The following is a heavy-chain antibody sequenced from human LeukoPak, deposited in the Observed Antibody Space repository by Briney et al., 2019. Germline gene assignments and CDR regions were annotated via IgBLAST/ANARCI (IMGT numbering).Heavy chain of an antibody. CDR3: ARDLNNRNANWFDP. Sequence: GGSLRLSCAASGFTFSSYSMNWVRQAPGKGLEWVSSISSSSSYIYYADSVKGRFTISRDNAKNSPYLQMNSLRAEDTAVYYCARDLNNRNANWFDPWGQGTLVTVSS. V-gene: IGHV3-21*01. D-gene: IGHD1-1*01. CDR2: ISSSSSYI. CDR1: GFTFSSYS. J-gene: IGHJ5*02.